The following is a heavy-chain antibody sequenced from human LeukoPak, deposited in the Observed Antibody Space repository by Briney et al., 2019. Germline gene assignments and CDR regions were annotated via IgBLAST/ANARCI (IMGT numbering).Heavy chain of an antibody. CDR2: IYYSGST. Sequence: SETLSLTCTVSGGSMSSYYWSWIRQPPGKGLEWIGYIYYSGSTNYNPSLKSRVTISVDTSKNQFSLKLSSVTAADTAVYHCARVRDGYNKGYYYYYMDVWGKGTTVTISS. J-gene: IGHJ6*03. CDR3: ARVRDGYNKGYYYYYMDV. CDR1: GGSMSSYY. V-gene: IGHV4-59*01. D-gene: IGHD5-24*01.